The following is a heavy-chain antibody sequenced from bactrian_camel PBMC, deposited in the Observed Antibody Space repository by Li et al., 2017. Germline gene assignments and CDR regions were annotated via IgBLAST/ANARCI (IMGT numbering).Heavy chain of an antibody. J-gene: IGHJ4*01. D-gene: IGHD4*01. CDR3: AIDRHYSDYTT. CDR1: GFTFSSNS. V-gene: IGHV3S1*01. CDR2: INTGGDNK. Sequence: HVQLVESGGGLVQPGGSLRLSCAASGFTFSSNSMTWVRQAPGKGLEWVSTINTGGDNKFYADSVKGRFTISRDNAKNTLYLQLNSLKTEDTAVYYCAIDRHYSDYTTRGQGTQVTVS.